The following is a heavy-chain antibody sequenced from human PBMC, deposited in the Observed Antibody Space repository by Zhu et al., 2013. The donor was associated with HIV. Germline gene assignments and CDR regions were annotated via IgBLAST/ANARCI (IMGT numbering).Heavy chain of an antibody. J-gene: IGHJ3*02. CDR2: INPSGGST. CDR3: ARVRQGGGGADAFDI. CDR1: GYTFASFW. V-gene: IGHV1-46*01. Sequence: QVQLVQSGAEVKKPGASVKISCKASGYTFASFWMHWVRQAPGQGLEWMGIINPSGGSTSYAQKFQGRVTITADKSTSTAYMELSSLRSEDTAVYYCARVRQGGGGADAFDIWGQGTMVTVSS. D-gene: IGHD2-21*01.